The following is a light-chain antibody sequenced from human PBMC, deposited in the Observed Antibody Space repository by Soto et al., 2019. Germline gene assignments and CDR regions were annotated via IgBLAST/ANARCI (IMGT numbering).Light chain of an antibody. CDR1: QSISSTQ. J-gene: IGKJ1*01. CDR2: GAS. CDR3: QQYGSSPWT. V-gene: IGKV3-20*01. Sequence: EIVLTQSPDTLSLSPGERATLSCRASQSISSTQLLWFQQKPGQAPRLLIDGASSRATGIPDRFSGSGSGTDFTLTISRLEPEDVAVYYCQQYGSSPWTFGQGTKVDI.